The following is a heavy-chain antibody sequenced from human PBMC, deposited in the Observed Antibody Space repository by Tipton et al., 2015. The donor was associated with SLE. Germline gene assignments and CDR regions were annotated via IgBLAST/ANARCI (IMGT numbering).Heavy chain of an antibody. CDR2: ISGSGGST. V-gene: IGHV3-23*01. CDR3: ARGRGFDY. J-gene: IGHJ4*02. Sequence: SLRLSCAASGFTFSNYDMTWVRQAPGKGLEWVSVISGSGGSTYYADSVKGRFTISRDNSKNSLYLQMNSLRAEDTALYYCARGRGFDYWGQGTLVTVSS. D-gene: IGHD3-10*01. CDR1: GFTFSNYD.